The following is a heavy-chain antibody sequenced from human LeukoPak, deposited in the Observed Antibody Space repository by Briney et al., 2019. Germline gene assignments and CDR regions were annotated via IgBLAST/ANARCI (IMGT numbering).Heavy chain of an antibody. CDR1: RGSMSSSSYF. D-gene: IGHD3-10*01. CDR3: ARQTYYYGSGRFYNAGNWFDP. Sequence: SETLSLTCTVSRGSMSSSSYFWGWIRQPPGKGLEWIGNVYYSGSTYCNPSLKSRVTISVDTPKNQLSLKLSSVTAADTAVYYCARQTYYYGSGRFYNAGNWFDPWGQGTLVTVSS. J-gene: IGHJ5*02. V-gene: IGHV4-39*01. CDR2: VYYSGST.